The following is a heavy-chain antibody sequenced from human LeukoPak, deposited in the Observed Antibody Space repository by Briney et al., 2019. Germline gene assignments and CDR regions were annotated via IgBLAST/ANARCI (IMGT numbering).Heavy chain of an antibody. CDR1: GYTFTTSG. J-gene: IGHJ4*02. D-gene: IGHD3-16*01. V-gene: IGHV1-18*01. CDR3: ARDHEYVVDY. CDR2: INTYNGDT. Sequence: EASVKVSGKASGYTFTTSGITWVRQAPGQGIEWMGWINTYNGDTQYAQNLQGRVTMTTDTSTSTAYMELRSLRSDDTAVYYCARDHEYVVDYWGQGTLVTVSS.